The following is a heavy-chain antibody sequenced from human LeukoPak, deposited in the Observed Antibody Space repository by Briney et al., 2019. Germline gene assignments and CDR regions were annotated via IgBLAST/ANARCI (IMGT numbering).Heavy chain of an antibody. CDR1: GFTFSSYG. CDR3: ARNGGNYILDY. Sequence: GESLKISCAASGFTFSSYGMHWVRQAPGKGLEWVAIIWFDGSNKYYADSMKGRFTISRDDSKNTLYLQMNSLRAEDTAVYYCARNGGNYILDYWGQGTLVTVSS. CDR2: IWFDGSNK. V-gene: IGHV3-33*01. J-gene: IGHJ4*02. D-gene: IGHD4/OR15-4a*01.